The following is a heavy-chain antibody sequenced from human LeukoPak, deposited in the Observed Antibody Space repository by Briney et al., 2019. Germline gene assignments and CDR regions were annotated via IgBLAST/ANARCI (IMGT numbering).Heavy chain of an antibody. CDR2: IYYSGST. D-gene: IGHD3-22*01. Sequence: SETLSLTCTVSGGSISSGGYYWSWIRQHPGKGLEWIGYIYYSGSTYYNPSLKSRVTISVDTSKNQFSLKLSSVTAADTAVYYCARRIDYYDSSGYYYVPYNWFDPWGQGTLVTVSS. CDR3: ARRIDYYDSSGYYYVPYNWFDP. CDR1: GGSISSGGYY. V-gene: IGHV4-31*03. J-gene: IGHJ5*02.